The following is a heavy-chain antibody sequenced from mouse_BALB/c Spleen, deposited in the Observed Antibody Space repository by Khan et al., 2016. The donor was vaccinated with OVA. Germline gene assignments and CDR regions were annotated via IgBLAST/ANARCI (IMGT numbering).Heavy chain of an antibody. CDR2: IWSDGST. CDR1: GFSLTSYG. V-gene: IGHV2-6*02. D-gene: IGHD2-3*01. J-gene: IGHJ4*01. Sequence: QVQLKESGPGLVAPSQSLSITCTVTGFSLTSYGVHWVRQPLGKGLEWLVVIWSDGSTNYNSVLKSRLRISKDNSKSQVFLKMNSLQTNDTAIYYCARCFDGYSSLYAMDYWGQGTSVTVSS. CDR3: ARCFDGYSSLYAMDY.